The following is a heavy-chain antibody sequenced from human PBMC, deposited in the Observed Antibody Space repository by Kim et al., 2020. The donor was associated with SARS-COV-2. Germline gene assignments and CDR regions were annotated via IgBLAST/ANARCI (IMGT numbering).Heavy chain of an antibody. V-gene: IGHV3-21*01. J-gene: IGHJ4*02. Sequence: SRSSSYIYYTDSVQGRFTISRDNAKNSLYLQMSSLRAEDTAVYYCASLGYWGQGTLVTVSS. CDR2: SRSSSYI. CDR3: ASLGY. D-gene: IGHD3-16*01.